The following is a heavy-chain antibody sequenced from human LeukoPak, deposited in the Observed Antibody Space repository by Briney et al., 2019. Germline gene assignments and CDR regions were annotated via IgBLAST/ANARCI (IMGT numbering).Heavy chain of an antibody. V-gene: IGHV1-69*13. CDR1: GGTFSSYA. J-gene: IGHJ6*02. CDR3: ASFRTIYGMDV. Sequence: SVTVSCTASGGTFSSYAISWVRQAPGQGLEWMGGIIPIFGTANYAQKFQGRVTITADESTSTAYMELSSLRSEDTAVYYCASFRTIYGMDVWGQGTTVTVSS. D-gene: IGHD1-14*01. CDR2: IIPIFGTA.